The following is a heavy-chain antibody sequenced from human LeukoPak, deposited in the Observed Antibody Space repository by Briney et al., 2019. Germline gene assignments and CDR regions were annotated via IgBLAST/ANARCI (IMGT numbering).Heavy chain of an antibody. Sequence: GGSLRLSCTVSGFTLSSYEMSWIRQAPGKGLEWVSSIDYDGGSGHYADSVKGRFTISRDNSKNTLYLQMNSLRAEDTAVYYCARDHYSSGWRIPFDYWGQGTLVTVSS. V-gene: IGHV3-23*01. CDR2: IDYDGGSG. D-gene: IGHD6-19*01. CDR3: ARDHYSSGWRIPFDY. J-gene: IGHJ4*02. CDR1: GFTLSSYE.